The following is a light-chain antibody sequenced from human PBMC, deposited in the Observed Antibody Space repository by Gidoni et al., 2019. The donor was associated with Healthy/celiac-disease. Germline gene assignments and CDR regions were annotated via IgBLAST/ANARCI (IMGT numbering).Light chain of an antibody. CDR3: QKYNSAPYT. Sequence: DIHMTQSTSSLSASVGDRVTITCRASQGISNYLAWYQQKPGKVPKLLIYAAATLQSGVPSRFSGSGSGTDFTLTISSLQPEDVATYYCQKYNSAPYTFGQGTKLEIK. V-gene: IGKV1-27*01. CDR2: AAA. CDR1: QGISNY. J-gene: IGKJ2*01.